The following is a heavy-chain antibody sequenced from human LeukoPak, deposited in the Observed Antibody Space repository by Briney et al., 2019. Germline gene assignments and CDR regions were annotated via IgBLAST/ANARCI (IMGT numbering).Heavy chain of an antibody. Sequence: GGSLRLSCAASGFTFSSYAMSWVRQAPGKGLEWVSTISGNAGSTYYADSVKGRFTISRDNSKNTLYLQMNSLRAEDTAAYYCARPLTRSYSSSWYRRIDAFDIWGQGTMVTVSS. V-gene: IGHV3-23*01. CDR3: ARPLTRSYSSSWYRRIDAFDI. CDR1: GFTFSSYA. J-gene: IGHJ3*02. D-gene: IGHD6-13*01. CDR2: ISGNAGST.